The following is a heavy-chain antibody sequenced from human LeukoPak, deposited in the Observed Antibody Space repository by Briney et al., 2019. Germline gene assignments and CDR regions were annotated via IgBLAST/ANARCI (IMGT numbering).Heavy chain of an antibody. D-gene: IGHD3-10*01. V-gene: IGHV4-4*07. CDR2: IFVSGST. CDR3: ARAIFGDSYHGIDV. CDR1: GGSIGNYY. J-gene: IGHJ6*02. Sequence: MASETLSLTCTVSGGSIGNYYWTWIRQPAGKGLEWIGRIFVSGSTNYNPSLKGRVTMSVDTSKKQFSLRLTSMSAADTAVSFCARAIFGDSYHGIDVWGQGTTVTVSS.